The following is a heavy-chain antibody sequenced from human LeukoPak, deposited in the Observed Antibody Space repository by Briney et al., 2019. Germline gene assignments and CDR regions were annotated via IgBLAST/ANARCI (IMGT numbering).Heavy chain of an antibody. Sequence: GASVKVSCKASGYTFTSYYMHWVRHAPGQGLEWMGIINPSGCSTSYAQKFPGRVTMTRDTSTGTVYMELSSLRSEDTAVYYCARDTSWYGCFDPWGQGTLVTVSS. V-gene: IGHV1-46*01. CDR2: INPSGCST. CDR3: ARDTSWYGCFDP. D-gene: IGHD6-13*01. CDR1: GYTFTSYY. J-gene: IGHJ5*02.